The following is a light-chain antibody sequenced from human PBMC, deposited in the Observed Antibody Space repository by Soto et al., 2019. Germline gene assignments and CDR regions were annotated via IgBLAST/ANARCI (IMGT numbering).Light chain of an antibody. Sequence: QSALTQPPSVSGAPGQSVTISCTETSSSVGSTYEVHWYQQLPGKAPRLLIYRNDNRPSGVPDRFSASKSGHSASLAITGLQVDDEGEYVCQSYDSSLRGSVFGGGAEVTVL. J-gene: IGLJ3*02. CDR2: RND. CDR3: QSYDSSLRGSV. V-gene: IGLV1-40*01. CDR1: SSSVGSTYE.